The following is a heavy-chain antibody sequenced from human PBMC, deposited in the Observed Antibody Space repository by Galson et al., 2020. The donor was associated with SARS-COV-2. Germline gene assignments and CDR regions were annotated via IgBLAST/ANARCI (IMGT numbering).Heavy chain of an antibody. CDR2: VYSGGDT. J-gene: IGHJ4*02. CDR1: GFPVSNNY. Sequence: GESLKISCAASGFPVSNNYMSWVRQAPGKGLEWVSVVYSGGDTYYADSVKGRFIISRDNFKNTLYLQMNSLRVEDTAVYYCARDNGITLVRGVISHHDYWGQGTLVTVSS. V-gene: IGHV3-66*01. CDR3: ARDNGITLVRGVISHHDY. D-gene: IGHD3-10*01.